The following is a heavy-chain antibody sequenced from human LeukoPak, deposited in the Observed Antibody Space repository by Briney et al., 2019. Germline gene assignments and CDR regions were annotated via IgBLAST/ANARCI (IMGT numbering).Heavy chain of an antibody. Sequence: GGSLRLSCAASGFTFNNFAMSWVRQAPGKGLEWVSAISAGGDYTYYADSVKGRFTISRDNSKNTLFLQMNSLRAEDTAVYHCSKDWYNYYYMDVWGKGTTVTVSS. V-gene: IGHV3-23*01. D-gene: IGHD1-14*01. CDR3: SKDWYNYYYMDV. J-gene: IGHJ6*03. CDR2: ISAGGDYT. CDR1: GFTFNNFA.